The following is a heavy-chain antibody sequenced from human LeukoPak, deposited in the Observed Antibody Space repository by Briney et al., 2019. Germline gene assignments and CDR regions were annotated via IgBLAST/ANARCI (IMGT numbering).Heavy chain of an antibody. J-gene: IGHJ4*02. D-gene: IGHD4-23*01. V-gene: IGHV3-64*04. Sequence: PGGSLRLSCSASGFTFSSYAMHWVRQAPGKGLEYVSAISSNGGSTYYADSVKGRFTISRDNAKDSLYLQMNSLRAEDTALYYCARAPYGGNFFDYWGQGTLVNVSS. CDR3: ARAPYGGNFFDY. CDR1: GFTFSSYA. CDR2: ISSNGGST.